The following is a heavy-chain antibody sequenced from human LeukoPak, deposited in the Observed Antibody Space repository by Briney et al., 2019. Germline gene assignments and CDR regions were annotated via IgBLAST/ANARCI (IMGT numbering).Heavy chain of an antibody. V-gene: IGHV1-2*02. CDR3: ARGFYYDSSGSPDDGMDV. CDR1: GYTFTGYY. CDR2: INPNSGGT. J-gene: IGHJ6*02. Sequence: ASVKVSCKASGYTFTGYYMHWVRQAPGQGLEWMGWINPNSGGTNYAQKFQGRVTMTRDTSISTAYMELSRLRSDDTAVYYCARGFYYDSSGSPDDGMDVWGQGTTVTVPS. D-gene: IGHD3-22*01.